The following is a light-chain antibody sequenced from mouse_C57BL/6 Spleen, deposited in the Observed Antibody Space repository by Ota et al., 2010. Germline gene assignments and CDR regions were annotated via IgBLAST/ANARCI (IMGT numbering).Light chain of an antibody. V-gene: IGKV8-27*01. CDR1: QXVLYSSNQKNY. Sequence: MMTQCHHLWLCLQXKRYTMSCKSSQXVLYSSNQKNYLAWYQQKPGQSPKLLIYGASTRESGVPDRFTGSGSGTDFTLTISSVQAEDLAVYYCQNDHSYPFTFGSGTKLEIK. J-gene: IGKJ4*01. CDR3: QNDHSYPFT. CDR2: GAS.